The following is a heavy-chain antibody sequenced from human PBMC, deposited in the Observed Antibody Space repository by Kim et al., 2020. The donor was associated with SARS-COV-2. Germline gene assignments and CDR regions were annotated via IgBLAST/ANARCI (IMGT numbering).Heavy chain of an antibody. CDR3: ARGGRITGTTRLGNRSHYYFDY. D-gene: IGHD1-20*01. V-gene: IGHV4-34*01. CDR2: INHSGST. J-gene: IGHJ4*02. Sequence: SETLSLTCAVYGGSFSGYYWSWIRQPPGKGLEWIGEINHSGSTNYNPSLKSRVTISVDTSKNQFSLKLSSVTAADTAVYYCARGGRITGTTRLGNRSHYYFDYWGQGTLVTVSS. CDR1: GGSFSGYY.